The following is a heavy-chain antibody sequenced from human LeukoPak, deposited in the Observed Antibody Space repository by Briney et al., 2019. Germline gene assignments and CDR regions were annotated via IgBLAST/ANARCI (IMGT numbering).Heavy chain of an antibody. D-gene: IGHD2-2*01. J-gene: IGHJ3*02. V-gene: IGHV1-2*02. CDR3: AGGRHYCSSSSCYGGNLDDAFDI. CDR1: GYTFTAYY. CDR2: INPNSGGT. Sequence: GASLKVSCKASGYTFTAYYMHWVRQAPGQGPEWMGWINPNSGGTNYAQNFQVRVTMNRGPSISTADLELSRLRSDDTAVYYGAGGRHYCSSSSCYGGNLDDAFDIWGQGTMVAVSS.